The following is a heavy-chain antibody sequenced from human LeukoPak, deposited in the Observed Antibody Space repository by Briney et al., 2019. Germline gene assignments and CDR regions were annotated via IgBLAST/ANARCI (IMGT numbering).Heavy chain of an antibody. J-gene: IGHJ4*02. V-gene: IGHV3-74*01. CDR1: GFTFSGYW. Sequence: GGSLRLSCAASGFTFSGYWMHWVRQAPGKGLVWVSRINSDGSSTSYADSVKGRFTISRDNSKNTLYLQMNSLRAEDTAVYYCAKDSSMVRGDYDCFDYWGQGTLVTVSS. CDR2: INSDGSST. D-gene: IGHD3-10*01. CDR3: AKDSSMVRGDYDCFDY.